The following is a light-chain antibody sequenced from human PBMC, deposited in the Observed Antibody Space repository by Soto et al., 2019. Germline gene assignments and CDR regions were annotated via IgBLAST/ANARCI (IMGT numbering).Light chain of an antibody. CDR3: CSYAGSYWVV. J-gene: IGLJ2*01. CDR1: SSDVGGYNY. CDR2: DVS. V-gene: IGLV2-11*01. Sequence: QSALTQPRSVSGSPGQSVTISCTGTSSDVGGYNYVSWYQQHPGKAPKLMIYDVSKRPSGVPDRFSGSKSGNTASLTISGLQAEDEADYYCCSYAGSYWVVFGGGTKLTV.